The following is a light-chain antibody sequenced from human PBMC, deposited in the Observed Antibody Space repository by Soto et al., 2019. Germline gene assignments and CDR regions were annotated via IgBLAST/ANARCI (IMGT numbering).Light chain of an antibody. Sequence: EIVLTQSPGTLSLSPGERATLSCRASQSVSSIYLAWYQQKPGQAPRLLIYGASSRATGIPDRFSGSGSGTDFTLTISRLEPEDFAVYYCQQYGSSPALTFGGGTKVDI. V-gene: IGKV3-20*01. CDR1: QSVSSIY. CDR2: GAS. J-gene: IGKJ4*01. CDR3: QQYGSSPALT.